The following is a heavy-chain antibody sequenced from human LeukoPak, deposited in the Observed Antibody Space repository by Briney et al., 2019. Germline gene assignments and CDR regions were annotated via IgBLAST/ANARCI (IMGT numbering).Heavy chain of an antibody. J-gene: IGHJ4*02. CDR2: ISISGTKT. CDR1: EFDFSTHA. V-gene: IGHV3-23*01. D-gene: IGHD2/OR15-2a*01. CDR3: ARGGTLSPID. Sequence: GGSLRLSCAASEFDFSTHAMTWVRQAPGKGLEWVSAISISGTKTYYADSVKGRLTISRDNSKNTLYLQMNSLRAEDTAIYYCARGGTLSPIDWGPGTLVTVSS.